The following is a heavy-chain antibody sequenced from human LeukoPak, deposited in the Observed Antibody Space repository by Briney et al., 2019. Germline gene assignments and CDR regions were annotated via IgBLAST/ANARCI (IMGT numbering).Heavy chain of an antibody. V-gene: IGHV1-69*05. CDR1: GGTFSSYA. D-gene: IGHD3-9*01. Sequence: AASVKVSCKASGGTFSSYAISWVRQAPGQGLEWMGRIIPIFGTANYAQKFQGRVTITMDESTSTAYMELSSLRSEDTAVYYCARDMTGWATDAFDIWGQGTMVTVSS. CDR3: ARDMTGWATDAFDI. J-gene: IGHJ3*02. CDR2: IIPIFGTA.